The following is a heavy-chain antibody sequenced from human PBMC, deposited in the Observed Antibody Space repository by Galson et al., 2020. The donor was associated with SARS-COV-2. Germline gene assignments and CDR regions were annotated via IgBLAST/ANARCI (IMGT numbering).Heavy chain of an antibody. Sequence: GGSLRLSCAASGFTFSSYAMHRVSQAPGKGLEWVAVISYDGSNKYYAASVKGRFTLYRDNSKNTLYLQMNSLRAEDTAVYYCARDGRYYDLWSGYVRDSKNYYYYYYMDVWGKGTTVTVSS. D-gene: IGHD3-3*01. CDR1: GFTFSSYA. J-gene: IGHJ6*03. CDR2: ISYDGSNK. CDR3: ARDGRYYDLWSGYVRDSKNYYYYYYMDV. V-gene: IGHV3-30*04.